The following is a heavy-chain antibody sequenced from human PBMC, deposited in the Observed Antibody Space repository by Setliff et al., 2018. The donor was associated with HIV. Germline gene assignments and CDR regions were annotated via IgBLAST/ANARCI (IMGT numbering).Heavy chain of an antibody. CDR2: IKQDGSDK. CDR1: GFAFSGHQ. D-gene: IGHD1-26*01. V-gene: IGHV3-7*03. Sequence: LRLSCAASGFAFSGHQMSWVRQAPGKGLEWVAKIKQDGSDKYYADSVKGRFTISRDNSKNTLFLQMNSLRPEDTATYYCVRDPIEGYPDYFDYWGQGTLVTVSS. J-gene: IGHJ4*02. CDR3: VRDPIEGYPDYFDY.